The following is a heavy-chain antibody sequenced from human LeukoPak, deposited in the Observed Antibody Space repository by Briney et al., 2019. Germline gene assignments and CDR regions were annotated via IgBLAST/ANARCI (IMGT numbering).Heavy chain of an antibody. CDR3: ARVRGP. J-gene: IGHJ5*02. CDR1: GYSISSGYY. V-gene: IGHV4-38-2*02. D-gene: IGHD3-16*01. Sequence: SETLSLTCTVSGYSISSGYYWGWIRQPPGKGLEWIGSIYHSGSTYYNPSLKSRVTISVDTSKNQFSLKLSSVTAADTAVYYCARVRGPWGQGTLVTVSS. CDR2: IYHSGST.